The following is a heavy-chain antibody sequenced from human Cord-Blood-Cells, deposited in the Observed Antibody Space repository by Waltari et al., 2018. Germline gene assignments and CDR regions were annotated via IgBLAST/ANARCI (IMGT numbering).Heavy chain of an antibody. CDR3: ARGDYDFWSGYYDY. V-gene: IGHV4-39*01. CDR2: IYYSGST. D-gene: IGHD3-3*01. J-gene: IGHJ4*02. Sequence: QLQLQESGPGLVKPSETLSLTCTVSGGSISSSSYYWCWIRQPPGKGLEWIGSIYYSGSTYYHPSLKSRVTISVDTSKNQFSLKLSSVTAADTAVYYCARGDYDFWSGYYDYWGQGTLVTVSS. CDR1: GGSISSSSYY.